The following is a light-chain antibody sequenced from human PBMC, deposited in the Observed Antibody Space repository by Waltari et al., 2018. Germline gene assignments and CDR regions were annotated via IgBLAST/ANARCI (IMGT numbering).Light chain of an antibody. V-gene: IGLV1-44*01. CDR1: RSNIGSNT. CDR3: AAWDDSLNGVV. J-gene: IGLJ2*01. Sequence: QSALPQPPSASGTPGQRVPISCSGSRSNIGSNTANWYQQLPGTAPKLLIYSNNQRPSGVPDRFSGSKSGTSASLAISGLQSEDEADYYCAAWDDSLNGVVFGGGTKLTVL. CDR2: SNN.